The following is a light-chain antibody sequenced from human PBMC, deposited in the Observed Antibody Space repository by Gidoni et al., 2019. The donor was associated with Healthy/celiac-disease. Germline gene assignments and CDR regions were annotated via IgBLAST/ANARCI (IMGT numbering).Light chain of an antibody. V-gene: IGKV3-15*01. CDR3: QQYNNWPPRFT. J-gene: IGKJ3*01. CDR1: QSVSSN. Sequence: ELVMTQSPATLSVSPGERATLSCRASQSVSSNLAWYQQKPGQAPRLLIYGASTRATGIPARFSGSGSGTEFTLTISSLQSEDFAVYYCQQYNNWPPRFTFGPXTKVDIK. CDR2: GAS.